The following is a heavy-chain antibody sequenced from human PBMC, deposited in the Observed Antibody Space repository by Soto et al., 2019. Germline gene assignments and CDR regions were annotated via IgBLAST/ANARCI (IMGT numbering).Heavy chain of an antibody. CDR1: GGSISSSSYY. D-gene: IGHD2-21*02. J-gene: IGHJ3*02. V-gene: IGHV4-39*01. Sequence: SETLSLTCTVSGGSISSSSYYWGWIRQPPGKGLEWIGSIYYSGSTYYNPSLKSRVTISVDTSKNQFSLKLSSVTAADTAVYYCARREHIVVATAIHDAFDIWGQGTMVTVSS. CDR3: ARREHIVVATAIHDAFDI. CDR2: IYYSGST.